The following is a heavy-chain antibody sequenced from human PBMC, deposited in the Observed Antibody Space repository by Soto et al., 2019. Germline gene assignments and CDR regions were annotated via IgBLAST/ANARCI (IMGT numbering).Heavy chain of an antibody. CDR1: GFTFSGYA. D-gene: IGHD6-6*01. Sequence: GGSLRLSCAASGFTFSGYAMSWVRQAPGKGLEWVSVISGSDDSTYYADSVKGRFTISRDNSKDTLYLQMNSLRAEDTAVYYCAKRSSSSTFDYWGQGTLVTVSS. V-gene: IGHV3-23*01. CDR2: ISGSDDST. J-gene: IGHJ4*02. CDR3: AKRSSSSTFDY.